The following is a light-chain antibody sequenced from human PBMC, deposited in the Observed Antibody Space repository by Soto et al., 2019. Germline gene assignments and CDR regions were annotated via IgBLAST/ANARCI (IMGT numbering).Light chain of an antibody. CDR2: LGS. V-gene: IGKV2-28*01. CDR3: MQALQTPLT. CDR1: QSLLHSNGFHY. Sequence: DIVMTQSPLSLPVTPGEPASISCRSSQSLLHSNGFHYLDWYLQKPGQSPQLLIYLGSNRASGVPEMYRGSGSVKDFTLTISRLEAEDVGVYYCMQALQTPLTFGGGTKVEI. J-gene: IGKJ4*01.